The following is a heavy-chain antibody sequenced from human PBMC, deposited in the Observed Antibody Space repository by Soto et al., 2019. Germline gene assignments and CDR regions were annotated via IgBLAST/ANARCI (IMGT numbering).Heavy chain of an antibody. Sequence: ASVKVSCKASGYTFTSYGISWVRQAPGQGLEWMGWISAYNGNTNYAQKLQGRVTMTTDTSTSTAYMELRSLRSDDTAVYYCARENIVVVPAQENAFDIWGQGTMVTVS. V-gene: IGHV1-18*01. CDR2: ISAYNGNT. CDR1: GYTFTSYG. J-gene: IGHJ3*02. D-gene: IGHD2-2*01. CDR3: ARENIVVVPAQENAFDI.